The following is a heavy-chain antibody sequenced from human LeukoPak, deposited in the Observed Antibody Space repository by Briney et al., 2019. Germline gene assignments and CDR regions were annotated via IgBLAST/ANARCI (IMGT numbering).Heavy chain of an antibody. CDR3: AKTVGAWSGFDY. J-gene: IGHJ4*02. CDR1: GFTFSSYA. Sequence: GGSLRLSCAASGFTFSSYAVHWVRQAPGKGLEWVAFIRYDGSNKYYADSVKGRFTISRDNSKNTLYLQMNSLRAEDTAVYYCAKTVGAWSGFDYWGQGTLLTVSS. D-gene: IGHD1-26*01. CDR2: IRYDGSNK. V-gene: IGHV3-30*02.